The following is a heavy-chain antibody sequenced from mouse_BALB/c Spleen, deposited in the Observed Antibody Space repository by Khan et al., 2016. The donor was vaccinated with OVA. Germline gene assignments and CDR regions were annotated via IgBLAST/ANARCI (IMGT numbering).Heavy chain of an antibody. J-gene: IGHJ2*01. CDR3: AIVYAEDFDY. CDR1: GYSITTDYA. D-gene: IGHD1-1*01. CDR2: ISYSGNT. V-gene: IGHV3-2*02. Sequence: EVQLVESGPGLVKPSQSLSLTCTVTGYSITTDYAWNWIRQFPGNKLEWMGFISYSGNTKYNPSLKSRIYITRDKSKNQFFLQLKSVTTEDTARYCCAIVYAEDFDYWGQGTTLTVSA.